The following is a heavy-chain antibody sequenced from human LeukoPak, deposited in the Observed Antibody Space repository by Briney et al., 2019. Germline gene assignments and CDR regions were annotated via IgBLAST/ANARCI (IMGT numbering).Heavy chain of an antibody. CDR1: GGSLSSYY. J-gene: IGHJ4*02. Sequence: SETLSLTCTVSGGSLSSYYGSWIRQPPGKGLEWIGYIYYSGSTNYNPSLKSRVTISVDTSKNHFSLKLNSVTAADTAVYYCARHPSAVAGKTFDYWGQGTLVTVSS. D-gene: IGHD6-19*01. CDR3: ARHPSAVAGKTFDY. V-gene: IGHV4-59*08. CDR2: IYYSGST.